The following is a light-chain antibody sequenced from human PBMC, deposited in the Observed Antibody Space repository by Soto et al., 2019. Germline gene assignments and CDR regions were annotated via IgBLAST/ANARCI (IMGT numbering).Light chain of an antibody. CDR3: QQYNSPPYT. J-gene: IGKJ2*01. CDR1: QSILYSSNNKNQ. CDR2: WAS. Sequence: DIVMTQSPESLAVSLGKRATINCKSSQSILYSSNNKNQLAWYQQKPGQPPKLLIYWASTRESGVPDRFSGSKSGADFTLTISSLQAEDVSVYYCQQYNSPPYTFGQGTKLEI. V-gene: IGKV4-1*01.